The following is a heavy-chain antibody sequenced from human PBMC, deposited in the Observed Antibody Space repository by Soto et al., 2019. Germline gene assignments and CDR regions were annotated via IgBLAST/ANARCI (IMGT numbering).Heavy chain of an antibody. Sequence: QITWNESGPTVVRPTETLTLTCRFSGFSLTTSGVGVGWVRQSPGKAPKWLALIYWDDDKRYSESLKSRLTITKDTSKNQVILTVANLDPTDTATYYCAHRVLRTVFGLVTTTAIYFDFWGQGTPVAVSS. V-gene: IGHV2-5*02. CDR3: AHRVLRTVFGLVTTTAIYFDF. D-gene: IGHD3-3*01. J-gene: IGHJ4*02. CDR2: IYWDDDK. CDR1: GFSLTTSGVG.